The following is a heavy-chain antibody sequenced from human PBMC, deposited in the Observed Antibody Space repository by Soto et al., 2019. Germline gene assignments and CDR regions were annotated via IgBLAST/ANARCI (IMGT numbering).Heavy chain of an antibody. Sequence: EVQLVESGGGLVQPGGYLRLSCAASGFTFSTSWMSWVRQAPEKGLEWVAHMNQDGTDKYYVDSVKGRFTITRDNAENSLCLQMNSRRAADEAVYYCVGWGYGSPWGQGTLVSVSS. J-gene: IGHJ5*02. CDR2: MNQDGTDK. CDR1: GFTFSTSW. V-gene: IGHV3-7*01. D-gene: IGHD5-18*01. CDR3: VGWGYGSP.